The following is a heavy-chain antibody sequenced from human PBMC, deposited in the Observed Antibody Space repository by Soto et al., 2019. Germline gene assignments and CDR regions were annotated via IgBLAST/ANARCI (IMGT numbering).Heavy chain of an antibody. CDR1: GGSITSGGYY. CDR2: IYNSGST. Sequence: SETLSLTCTVSGGSITSGGYYWTWIRQHPGKGLEWIGYIYNSGSTYSNPSLKSRVTISGDTSKNQFSLKLSSVTAADTAVYYCARAPTGSYGSGSYYSSPGMDVWGQGTTVTVSS. CDR3: ARAPTGSYGSGSYYSSPGMDV. V-gene: IGHV4-31*03. J-gene: IGHJ6*02. D-gene: IGHD3-10*01.